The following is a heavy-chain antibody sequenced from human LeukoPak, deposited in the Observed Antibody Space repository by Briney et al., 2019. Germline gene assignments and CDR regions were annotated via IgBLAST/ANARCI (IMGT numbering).Heavy chain of an antibody. CDR1: GYRSSSYW. CDR3: VRALGYCSSGSCYYYDY. D-gene: IGHD2-15*01. Sequence: GESLKISCKGSGYRSSSYWIGWVRPMPEKGLEWMGIIHPGDSESRYSASFQGQVTISADKSMSTAYLQWSSLTASDTVLYFCVRALGYCSSGSCYYYDYWGQGTLVTVSS. V-gene: IGHV5-51*01. J-gene: IGHJ4*02. CDR2: IHPGDSES.